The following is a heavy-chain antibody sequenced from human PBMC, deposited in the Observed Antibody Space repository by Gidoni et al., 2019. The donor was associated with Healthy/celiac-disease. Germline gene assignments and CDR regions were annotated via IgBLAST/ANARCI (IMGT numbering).Heavy chain of an antibody. V-gene: IGHV2-26*01. CDR3: ARIPPYCGGDCYFDY. Sequence: QVTLKESGPVLVKPTEPLTLTCTVSGFSLSTARMGVSWIRQPPGKALEWLAHIFSNDEKSYSTSLKSRLTISKDTSKSQVVLTMTNMDPVDTATYYCARIPPYCGGDCYFDYWGQGTLVTVSS. D-gene: IGHD2-21*02. CDR1: GFSLSTARMG. J-gene: IGHJ4*02. CDR2: IFSNDEK.